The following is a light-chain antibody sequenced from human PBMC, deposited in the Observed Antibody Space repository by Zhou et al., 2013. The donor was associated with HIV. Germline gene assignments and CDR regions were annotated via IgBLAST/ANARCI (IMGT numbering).Light chain of an antibody. V-gene: IGLV3-1*01. CDR2: ENK. J-gene: IGLJ2*01. CDR3: QAWDSTTVI. CDR1: KLGDKY. Sequence: SYEVTQPPSVSVSPGQTASITCSGDKLGDKYVCWYQQRPGQSPMLVIYENKRRPSGIPERFSGSNSENTATLTISGTQAIDEADYYCQAWDSTTVIFGGGTKLTVL.